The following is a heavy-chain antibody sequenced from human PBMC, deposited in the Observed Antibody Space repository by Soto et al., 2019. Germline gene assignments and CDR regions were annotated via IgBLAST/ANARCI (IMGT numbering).Heavy chain of an antibody. CDR2: INAGNGNT. CDR1: GYTFTSYA. J-gene: IGHJ4*02. Sequence: ASVKVSCKASGYTFTSYAMHWVRQAPGQRPEWMGWINAGNGNTKYSQKFQDRVTISKDTSANTAYMGLSSLRSEDTAVYFCARVRIAVAGFDYWGQGTQVTVSS. CDR3: ARVRIAVAGFDY. D-gene: IGHD6-19*01. V-gene: IGHV1-3*01.